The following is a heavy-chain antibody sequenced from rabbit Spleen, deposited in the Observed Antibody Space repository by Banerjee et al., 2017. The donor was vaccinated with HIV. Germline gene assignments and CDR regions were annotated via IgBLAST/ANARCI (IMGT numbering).Heavy chain of an antibody. CDR2: IDSGSSGFT. CDR3: ARDTSSSFSSYGMDL. V-gene: IGHV1S40*01. CDR1: GVSFSSDYY. D-gene: IGHD1-1*01. J-gene: IGHJ6*01. Sequence: QSLEESGGDLVKPGASLTLTCTASGVSFSSDYYMCWVRQAPGKGLEWIACIDSGSSGFTYFASWAKGRFTISKTSSTTVTLQMTSLTAADTANYFCARDTSSSFSSYGMDLWGPGTLVTVS.